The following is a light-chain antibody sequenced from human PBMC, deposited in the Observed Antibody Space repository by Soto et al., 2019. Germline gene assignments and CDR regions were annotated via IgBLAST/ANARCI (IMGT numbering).Light chain of an antibody. Sequence: DIVMTQSPDSLAVSLGERVSINCTSSQSAFSSSDNKNFFGWYQQKPGQPPKLLIYWASARESGVPDRFSGSESGTDFTLTISSLQAEDVADYYCQQYYSVPYTFGQGTRLEI. CDR2: WAS. CDR3: QQYYSVPYT. V-gene: IGKV4-1*01. J-gene: IGKJ2*01. CDR1: QSAFSSSDNKNF.